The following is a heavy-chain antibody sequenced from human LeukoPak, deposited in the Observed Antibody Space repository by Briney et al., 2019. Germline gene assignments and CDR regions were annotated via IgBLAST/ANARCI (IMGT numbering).Heavy chain of an antibody. Sequence: GESLKISCKGSGYSFTSYWIGWVRQMPGKGLEWMGIIYPGDSDTRYSPSFQGQVTISADKPISTAYLQWSSLKASDTAMYCCARQVAYCGGDCYSYPDYWGQGALVTVSS. CDR1: GYSFTSYW. CDR2: IYPGDSDT. CDR3: ARQVAYCGGDCYSYPDY. J-gene: IGHJ4*02. V-gene: IGHV5-51*01. D-gene: IGHD2-21*02.